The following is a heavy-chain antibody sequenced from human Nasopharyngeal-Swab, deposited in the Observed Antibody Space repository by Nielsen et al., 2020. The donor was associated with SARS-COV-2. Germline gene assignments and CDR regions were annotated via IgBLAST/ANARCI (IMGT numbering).Heavy chain of an antibody. V-gene: IGHV4-61*02. CDR3: AREAYLKPFDY. CDR1: DDSLRRGGYY. Sequence: SETLSLTCSVSDDSLRRGGYYWSWIRQPAGKGLEWIGRIYTSGSTNYNPSLKSRVTISVDTSKNQFSLKLSSVTAADTAVYYCAREAYLKPFDYWGQGTLVTVSS. CDR2: IYTSGST. J-gene: IGHJ4*02. D-gene: IGHD2-21*01.